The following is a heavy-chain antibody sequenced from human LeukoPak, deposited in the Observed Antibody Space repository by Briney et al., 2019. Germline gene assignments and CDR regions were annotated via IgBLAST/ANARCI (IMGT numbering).Heavy chain of an antibody. J-gene: IGHJ4*02. Sequence: PGGSVRFSCGASGFTFRSYWMTWVRQAPGKGREWVANIKQDGSQKFYLESVKGRFTISRDNAKQSLFLQMNSLRAEDTAVYYCARHYDSTAYSLDYWGQGTLVTVSS. CDR2: IKQDGSQK. V-gene: IGHV3-7*01. CDR1: GFTFRSYW. D-gene: IGHD3-22*01. CDR3: ARHYDSTAYSLDY.